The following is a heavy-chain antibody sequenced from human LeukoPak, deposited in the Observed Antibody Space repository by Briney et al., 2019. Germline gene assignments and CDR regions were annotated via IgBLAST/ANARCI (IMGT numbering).Heavy chain of an antibody. CDR2: ISGSGGTT. J-gene: IGHJ3*02. D-gene: IGHD3-3*01. CDR1: GFTFSTYA. V-gene: IGHV3-23*01. CDR3: AKSRSAYPRVDGFDM. Sequence: GGSLRLSCAASGFTFSTYAMSWVRQAPGKGLEWVSAISGSGGTTYNADSVKGRFTISRDNSKSTLHLQMNSLRAEDTALYYCAKSRSAYPRVDGFDMWGQGTMVTVSS.